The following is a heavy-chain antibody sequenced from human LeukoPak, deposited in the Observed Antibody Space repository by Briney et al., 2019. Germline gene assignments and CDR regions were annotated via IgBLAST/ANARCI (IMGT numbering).Heavy chain of an antibody. CDR2: ISAYNGET. J-gene: IGHJ4*02. CDR1: GYSFTSYG. CDR3: ARVPSSRAKMYAADY. Sequence: ASVKVSCKASGYSFTSYGITWVRQAPRQGLEWMGWISAYNGETRYTQNLQGRVTMTTETSTSTAYMELRSLRSDDTAVYYCARVPSSRAKMYAADYWGQGTLVTVSS. D-gene: IGHD5-24*01. V-gene: IGHV1-18*01.